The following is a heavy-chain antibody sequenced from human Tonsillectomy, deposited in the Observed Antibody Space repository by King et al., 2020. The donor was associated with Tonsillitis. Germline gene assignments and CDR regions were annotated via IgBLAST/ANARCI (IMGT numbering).Heavy chain of an antibody. CDR3: AAVPIALVPAGMI. CDR1: GFKFSAYG. V-gene: IGHV3-30*02. D-gene: IGHD2-21*01. CDR2: IRDDGTNK. Sequence: VQLVESGGGVVQPGGSLRLSCAGSGFKFSAYGMHWVRQAPGKGLEWMAFIRDDGTNKYYEDSVKGRFTISRDNSKNTLYLQMDGLRAQDTAVYYCAAVPIALVPAGMIWGQGTQVAVSS. J-gene: IGHJ4*02.